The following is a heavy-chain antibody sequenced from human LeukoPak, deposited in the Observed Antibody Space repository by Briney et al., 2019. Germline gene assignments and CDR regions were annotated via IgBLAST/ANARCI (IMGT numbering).Heavy chain of an antibody. J-gene: IGHJ4*02. D-gene: IGHD3-22*01. CDR1: GGSISSSNW. Sequence: SETLSLTCAVSGGSISSSNWWSWVRQPPGKGLEWIGEIYHSGSTNYNPSLKSRVTISVDKSKNQFSLKLSSVTAADTAVYYCAGTNLYYDSSGYYYELVDYWGQGTLVTVSS. CDR2: IYHSGST. CDR3: AGTNLYYDSSGYYYELVDY. V-gene: IGHV4-4*02.